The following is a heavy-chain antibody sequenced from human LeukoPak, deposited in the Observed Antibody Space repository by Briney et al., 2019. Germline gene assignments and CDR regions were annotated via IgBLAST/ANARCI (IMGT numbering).Heavy chain of an antibody. CDR1: GFTFNTYG. Sequence: GGSLRLSCAASGFTFNTYGMNWVRQAPGKGLEWVAVIWYDGSNKYYADSVKGRFTISRDNSKNTLYLQMNSLRAEDTAVYYCARDQSWIQLWSNYFDYWGQGTLVTVSS. D-gene: IGHD5-18*01. CDR2: IWYDGSNK. V-gene: IGHV3-33*01. CDR3: ARDQSWIQLWSNYFDY. J-gene: IGHJ4*02.